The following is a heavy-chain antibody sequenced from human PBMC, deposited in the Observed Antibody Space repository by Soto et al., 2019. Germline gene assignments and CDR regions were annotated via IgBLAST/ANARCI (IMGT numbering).Heavy chain of an antibody. V-gene: IGHV1-8*01. CDR2: MDPNSGNT. J-gene: IGHJ4*02. Sequence: ASVNVSCKASGYTLTSYDINWVRQATGQGLEWMGWMDPNSGNTGYAQKFQGRVTMTRNTSISTAYMELSSLRSEDTAVYYCARGLDYSNYDYWGQGTLVTVSS. D-gene: IGHD4-4*01. CDR3: ARGLDYSNYDY. CDR1: GYTLTSYD.